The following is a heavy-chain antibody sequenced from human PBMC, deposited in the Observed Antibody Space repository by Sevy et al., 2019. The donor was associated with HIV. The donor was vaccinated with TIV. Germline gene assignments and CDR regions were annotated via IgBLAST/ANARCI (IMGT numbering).Heavy chain of an antibody. J-gene: IGHJ6*02. CDR2: ISGSGGST. Sequence: GGSLRLSCAASGFTFSSYAMSWVRQAPGKGLEWVSAISGSGGSTYYADSVKGRFTISRDNYKNTLYLQMNSLRAEDTAVYYCAKGVLTATYYYYYYGMDVWGQGTTVTVSS. D-gene: IGHD3-9*01. V-gene: IGHV3-23*01. CDR3: AKGVLTATYYYYYYGMDV. CDR1: GFTFSSYA.